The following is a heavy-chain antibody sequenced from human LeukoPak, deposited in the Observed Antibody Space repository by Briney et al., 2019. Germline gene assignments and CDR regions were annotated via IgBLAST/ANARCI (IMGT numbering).Heavy chain of an antibody. V-gene: IGHV4-4*07. D-gene: IGHD5-18*01. CDR2: IYTSGST. CDR1: GGSISSYY. J-gene: IGHJ4*02. CDR3: ARSRYGKSRAQFDY. Sequence: SETLSLTCTASGGSISSYYWSWIRQPAGKGLEWIGRIYTSGSTNYNPSLKSRVTMSVDTSKNQFSLKLSSVTAADTAVYYCARSRYGKSRAQFDYWGQGTLVTVSS.